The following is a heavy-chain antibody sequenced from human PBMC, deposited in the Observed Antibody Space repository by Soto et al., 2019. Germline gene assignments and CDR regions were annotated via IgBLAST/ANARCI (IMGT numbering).Heavy chain of an antibody. CDR2: IYAGNGNT. J-gene: IGHJ4*02. CDR1: GYTFTSYT. D-gene: IGHD3-3*02. Sequence: QVQLVQSEAEVKKPGASVKISCKASGYTFTSYTMHWVRQAPGQRLEWMGWIYAGNGNTKYSQKFQGRVTISTDTSANTLYMELSSLTSEDTATYYCAREVRGVAFCDFWGQGTLVTVSS. V-gene: IGHV1-3*01. CDR3: AREVRGVAFCDF.